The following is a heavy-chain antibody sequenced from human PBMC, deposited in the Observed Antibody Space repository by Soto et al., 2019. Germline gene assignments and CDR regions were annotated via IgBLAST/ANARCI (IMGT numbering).Heavy chain of an antibody. CDR1: ESTVSRDW. V-gene: IGHV3-7*04. CDR3: SGGVGDAF. CDR2: INQDGSEK. D-gene: IGHD1-26*01. J-gene: IGHJ4*02. Sequence: EVHLVESGGGLAQPGGSLRLSCAIFESTVSRDWMNWVRQAPGKGLEWVAHINQDGSEKYYVDSVKGRFTISRDNAKKSLYLQMNSLRPADTAMYYCSGGVGDAFWGQGTLVTVSS.